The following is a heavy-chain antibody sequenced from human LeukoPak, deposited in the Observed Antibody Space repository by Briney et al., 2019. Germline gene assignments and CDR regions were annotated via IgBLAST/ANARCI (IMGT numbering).Heavy chain of an antibody. D-gene: IGHD6-13*01. V-gene: IGHV1-69*13. CDR2: IIPIFGTA. J-gene: IGHJ6*03. CDR1: GYTFTGYY. CDR3: ARAAAGIGYYYYLDV. Sequence: SVKVSCKASGYTFTGYYMHWVRQAPGQGLEWMGGIIPIFGTANYAQKFQGRVTITADESTSTAYMELSSLRSEDTAVYYCARAAAGIGYYYYLDVWGKGTTVTISS.